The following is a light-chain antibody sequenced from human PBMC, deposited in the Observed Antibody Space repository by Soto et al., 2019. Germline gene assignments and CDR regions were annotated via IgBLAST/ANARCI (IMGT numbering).Light chain of an antibody. V-gene: IGKV1-9*01. Sequence: DIQLTQSPSFLSASVGDRVTITCRASQGISSYLAWYQQKPGNAPKLLIYAASTLQSGVPSRFSGSGSGTEFPLTISSLQPEDFATYYCQQLNSYTITFGQGTRLEIK. CDR1: QGISSY. CDR2: AAS. J-gene: IGKJ5*01. CDR3: QQLNSYTIT.